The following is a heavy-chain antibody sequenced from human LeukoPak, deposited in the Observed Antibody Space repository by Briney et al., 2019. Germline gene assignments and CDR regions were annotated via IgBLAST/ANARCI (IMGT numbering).Heavy chain of an antibody. D-gene: IGHD6-13*01. CDR1: GYSFTSYW. CDR3: ARRGQQLVQEKDYYYYYMDV. CDR2: IYPGDSDT. J-gene: IGHJ6*03. V-gene: IGHV5-51*01. Sequence: GESLKISCKGSGYSFTSYWIGWVRQMPGKGLEWMGIIYPGDSDTRYSPSFQGQVTISADKSISTAYLQWSSLKASDTAMYYCARRGQQLVQEKDYYYYYMDVWGKGTTVTVSS.